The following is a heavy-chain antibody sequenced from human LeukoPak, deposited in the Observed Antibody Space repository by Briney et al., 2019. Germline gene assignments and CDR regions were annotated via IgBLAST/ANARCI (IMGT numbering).Heavy chain of an antibody. CDR2: INSDGSST. CDR1: GFTFSSYW. D-gene: IGHD5-12*01. J-gene: IGHJ4*02. V-gene: IGHV3-74*01. Sequence: PGGSLRLSCAASGFTFSSYWMHWVRQAPGKGLVWVSRINSDGSSTSYADSVKGRFTISRDNSKNTLYLQMNSLRAEDTAVYYCARDFTVVAPGSVWGQGTLVTVSS. CDR3: ARDFTVVAPGSV.